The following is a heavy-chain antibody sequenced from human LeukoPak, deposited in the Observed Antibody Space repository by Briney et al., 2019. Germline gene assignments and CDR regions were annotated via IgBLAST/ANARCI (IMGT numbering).Heavy chain of an antibody. J-gene: IGHJ5*01. Sequence: GGSLRLSCAASGFTFSSYSMNWVRQAPGKGVEWVSSISSSSRYIYYADSVKGRFTISRDNAKNSLYLQMNSLRAEDTAVYYCASSSSSAFDSWGQGTLVTVSA. CDR2: ISSSSRYI. CDR3: ASSSSSAFDS. D-gene: IGHD6-13*01. V-gene: IGHV3-21*01. CDR1: GFTFSSYS.